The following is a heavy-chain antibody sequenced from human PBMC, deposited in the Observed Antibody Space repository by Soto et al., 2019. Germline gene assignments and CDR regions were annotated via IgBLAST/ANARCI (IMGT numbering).Heavy chain of an antibody. D-gene: IGHD1-26*01. CDR3: VRGGTPPSGYGIAYAMDV. CDR1: GVSISGNNYY. V-gene: IGHV4-39*01. J-gene: IGHJ6*02. Sequence: QVQLQESGPGLVRPSETLSLTCSVSGVSISGNNYYWGWIRQPPGRGLEWIGNIYDSGSTYYTPSLKSRVPLSVDTSKNQFSLNLKSVTAADTAMYYCVRGGTPPSGYGIAYAMDVWGQGTTVTVSS. CDR2: IYDSGST.